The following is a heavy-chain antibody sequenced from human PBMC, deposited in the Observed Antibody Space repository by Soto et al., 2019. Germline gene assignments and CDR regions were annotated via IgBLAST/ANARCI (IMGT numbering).Heavy chain of an antibody. J-gene: IGHJ6*02. CDR2: IIPIFGTA. Sequence: QVQLVQSGAEVKKPGSSVKVSCKASGGTFSSYAISWVRQAPGQGLEWMGGIIPIFGTANYAQKFQGRVTITADESTSTADLELSSLRSEDTAVYYCARDSRQWLVRGYYYGMDVWGQGTTVTVFS. D-gene: IGHD6-19*01. CDR1: GGTFSSYA. V-gene: IGHV1-69*12. CDR3: ARDSRQWLVRGYYYGMDV.